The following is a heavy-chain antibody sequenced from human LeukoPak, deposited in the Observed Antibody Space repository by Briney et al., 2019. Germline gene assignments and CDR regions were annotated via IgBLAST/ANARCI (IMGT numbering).Heavy chain of an antibody. V-gene: IGHV4-4*07. Sequence: SETLSLTCTVSGGSISSYYWSWIRQPAGKGLEWIGRIYTSGSTNYNPSLKSRVTMSVDTSKNQFSLKLSSVTAADTAVYYCARARYRSGWFASDAFDIWGQGTMVTVSS. D-gene: IGHD6-19*01. J-gene: IGHJ3*02. CDR1: GGSISSYY. CDR3: ARARYRSGWFASDAFDI. CDR2: IYTSGST.